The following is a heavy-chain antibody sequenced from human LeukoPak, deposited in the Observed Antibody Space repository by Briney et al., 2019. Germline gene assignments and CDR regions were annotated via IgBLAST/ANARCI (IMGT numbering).Heavy chain of an antibody. CDR1: GFTVSNNY. CDR2: MYRVGNT. J-gene: IGHJ3*02. D-gene: IGHD1-26*01. CDR3: ARGLTVGATGVWAFDI. V-gene: IGHV3-66*01. Sequence: GGSLRLSWAASGFTVSNNYMTWVRQAPGKGLEWVSVMYRVGNTYYADFVKGRFTISRDNFKNTLHLQMNSLRVEDTALYYCARGLTVGATGVWAFDIWGQGTMVTVSS.